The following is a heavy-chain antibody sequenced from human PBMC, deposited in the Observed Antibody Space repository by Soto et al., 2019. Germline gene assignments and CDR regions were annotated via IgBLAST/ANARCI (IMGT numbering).Heavy chain of an antibody. D-gene: IGHD6-19*01. V-gene: IGHV4-59*01. CDR3: ARDLIAVAGNYCYGMDV. Sequence: SETLSLTCTVSGGSISSYYWSWIRQPPGKGLEWIGYIYYSGSTNYNPSLKSRVTISVDTSKNQFSLKLSSVTAADTAVYYCARDLIAVAGNYCYGMDVWGQGTTVTVSS. CDR2: IYYSGST. J-gene: IGHJ6*02. CDR1: GGSISSYY.